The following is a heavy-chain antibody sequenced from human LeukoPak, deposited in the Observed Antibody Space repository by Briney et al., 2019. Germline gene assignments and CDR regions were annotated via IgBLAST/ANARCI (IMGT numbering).Heavy chain of an antibody. D-gene: IGHD3-10*01. J-gene: IGHJ5*02. Sequence: GGSLRLSCAASGFTFSSYAMSWVRQAPGKGLEWVSYISSSGSTIYYADSVKGRFTISRDNAKNSLYLQMNSLRAEDTAVYYCARDPFPVLLWFGDPKAWFDPWGQGTLVTVSS. CDR1: GFTFSSYA. CDR2: ISSSGSTI. CDR3: ARDPFPVLLWFGDPKAWFDP. V-gene: IGHV3-48*04.